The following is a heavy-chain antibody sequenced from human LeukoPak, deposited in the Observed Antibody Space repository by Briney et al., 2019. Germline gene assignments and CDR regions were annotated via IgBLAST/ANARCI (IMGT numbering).Heavy chain of an antibody. CDR3: ALRDQSSSWYWYYYYMDV. J-gene: IGHJ6*03. V-gene: IGHV3-15*01. Sequence: GGSLRLSCAASGFTFSNAWMSWVRQAPGKGLEWVGRIKSKTDGGTTDYAAPVKGRFTISRDNSKNTLYLQMNSLRAEDTAVYYCALRDQSSSWYWYYYYMDVWGKGTTVTVSS. CDR2: IKSKTDGGTT. CDR1: GFTFSNAW. D-gene: IGHD6-13*01.